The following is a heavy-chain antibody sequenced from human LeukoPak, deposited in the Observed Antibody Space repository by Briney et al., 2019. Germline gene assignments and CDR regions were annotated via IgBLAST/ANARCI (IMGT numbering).Heavy chain of an antibody. CDR2: ISSSGSTI. CDR1: GFTFSSYE. D-gene: IGHD3-22*01. Sequence: GGSLRLSCAASGFTFSSYEMNWVRQAPGKGLEWVSYISSSGSTIYYADSVKGRFTISRDNAKNSLYLQLNGLRAEDTAVYYCAELAISMIVGVWGKGTTVTISS. CDR3: AELAISMIVGV. J-gene: IGHJ6*04. V-gene: IGHV3-48*03.